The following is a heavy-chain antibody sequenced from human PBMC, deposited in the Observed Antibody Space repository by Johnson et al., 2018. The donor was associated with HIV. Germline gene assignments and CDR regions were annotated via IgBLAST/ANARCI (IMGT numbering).Heavy chain of an antibody. CDR3: ARAYSYVAFDI. D-gene: IGHD5-18*01. J-gene: IGHJ3*02. CDR2: IYSGDTT. CDR1: GFTVSTNY. Sequence: VQLVESGGGLVQPGGSLRLSCASGFTVSTNYMSWVRQAPGKGLEWVSVIYSGDTTYYADSVKGRFTISRDNSKNTLYLQMNSLRAEDTAVYYCARAYSYVAFDIWGLGTMVTVSS. V-gene: IGHV3-66*01.